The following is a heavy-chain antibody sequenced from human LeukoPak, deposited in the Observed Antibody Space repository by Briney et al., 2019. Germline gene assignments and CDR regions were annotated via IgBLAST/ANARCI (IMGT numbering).Heavy chain of an antibody. Sequence: GGSLRLSCAASGFTFSNYWMTWVRQAPGKGLDWVANIKHDGGEKHYVDSVKGRFTISGDNAKNSLYLQMNSLRAEDTAVYYCARVVYSTSRPFDYWGQGTLVTVSS. CDR3: ARVVYSTSRPFDY. D-gene: IGHD2-2*01. J-gene: IGHJ4*02. V-gene: IGHV3-7*01. CDR2: IKHDGGEK. CDR1: GFTFSNYW.